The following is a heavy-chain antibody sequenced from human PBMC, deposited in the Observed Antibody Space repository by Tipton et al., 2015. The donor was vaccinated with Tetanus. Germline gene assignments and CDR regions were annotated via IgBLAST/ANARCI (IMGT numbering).Heavy chain of an antibody. V-gene: IGHV1-3*01. CDR2: ITAGNGDT. CDR1: GYTLTTYT. J-gene: IGHJ4*02. D-gene: IGHD2-2*03. CDR3: ARADVDVVGGGPAARDRTSPYY. Sequence: QVQLVQSGAEVKKPGASMKVSCKASGYTLTTYTTHWLRQAPGQSLEWIGWITAGNGDTKYSPRFQGRVTITRDTSASTAYLELSSLRSEDTAVYYCARADVDVVGGGPAARDRTSPYYWGQGTLVAVSS.